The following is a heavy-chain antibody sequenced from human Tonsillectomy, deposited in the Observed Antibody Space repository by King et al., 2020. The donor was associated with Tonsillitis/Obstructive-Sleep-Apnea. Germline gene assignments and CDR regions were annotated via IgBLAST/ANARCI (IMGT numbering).Heavy chain of an antibody. J-gene: IGHJ4*02. Sequence: QLVQSGGGVVQPGRSLRLSCAASGFTFSSYGMHWVRQAPGKGLEWVAIIWYDGSNKYYADSVKVRFTISRDNSKNTLYLQMNRLRSEDTAVYYCAKEYGSALYYFDFWGQGTPVTVSS. CDR1: GFTFSSYG. D-gene: IGHD3-10*01. CDR2: IWYDGSNK. V-gene: IGHV3-33*06. CDR3: AKEYGSALYYFDF.